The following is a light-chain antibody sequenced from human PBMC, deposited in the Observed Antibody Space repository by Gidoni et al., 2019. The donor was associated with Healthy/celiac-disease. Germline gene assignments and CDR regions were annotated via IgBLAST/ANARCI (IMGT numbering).Light chain of an antibody. Sequence: QSALTQPPSASGSPGQSVTIPCTGTSSDVGGYNYVSGYQQHPGKAPKLMIYWVSQRPSGVPGRFSGSKSGNTASLTVSGLQAEDEADYYCISYAGSNNLVFGGGTKLTVL. CDR2: WVS. V-gene: IGLV2-8*01. CDR3: ISYAGSNNLV. CDR1: SSDVGGYNY. J-gene: IGLJ2*01.